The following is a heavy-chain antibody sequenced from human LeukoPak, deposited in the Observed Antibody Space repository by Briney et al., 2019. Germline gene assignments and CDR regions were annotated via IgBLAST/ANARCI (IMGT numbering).Heavy chain of an antibody. CDR1: GFTFSSYS. D-gene: IGHD6-13*01. CDR2: ISSSSSYI. CDR3: ATGGAYSSSWSDGY. Sequence: GGSLRLSCAAPGFTFSSYSMNWVRQAPGKGLEWVSSISSSSSYIYYADSVKGRFTISRDNAKNSLYLQMNSLRAEDTAVYYCATGGAYSSSWSDGYWGQGTLVTVSS. V-gene: IGHV3-21*01. J-gene: IGHJ4*02.